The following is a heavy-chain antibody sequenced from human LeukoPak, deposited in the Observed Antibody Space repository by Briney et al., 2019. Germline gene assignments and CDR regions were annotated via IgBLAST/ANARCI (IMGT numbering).Heavy chain of an antibody. V-gene: IGHV4-39*01. Sequence: PSETLSLTCTVSGVSISSSNSYWGWIRQPPGKGLEWIGSIYYSGNTYYNASLKSQVSISIDTSKNQFSLKLTSVTAADTAVYYCARSNWDPYGMPTYFDYWGQGTLVTVSS. CDR3: ARSNWDPYGMPTYFDY. CDR2: IYYSGNT. CDR1: GVSISSSNSY. D-gene: IGHD1-26*01. J-gene: IGHJ4*02.